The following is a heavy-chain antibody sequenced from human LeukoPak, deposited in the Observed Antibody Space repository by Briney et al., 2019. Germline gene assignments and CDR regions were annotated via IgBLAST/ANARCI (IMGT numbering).Heavy chain of an antibody. D-gene: IGHD3-22*01. CDR1: GGTFSSYA. Sequence: ASVKVSCKASGGTFSSYAISWVRQAPGQGLEWMGGIISILGTTKYAQKFQGRVTITADESTSTAYMELSSLRSEDTAVYYCARSGDSSGYYYGERYWGQETLVTVSS. CDR3: ARSGDSSGYYYGERY. V-gene: IGHV1-69*13. CDR2: IISILGTT. J-gene: IGHJ4*02.